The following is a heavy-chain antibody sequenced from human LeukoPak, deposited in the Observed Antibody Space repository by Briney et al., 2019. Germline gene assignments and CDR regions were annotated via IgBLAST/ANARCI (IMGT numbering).Heavy chain of an antibody. CDR2: ISGSGGST. Sequence: GGSLRLSCAASGFTFSSYAMSWVRQAPGKGLEWVSAISGSGGSTYYADSVKGRFTISRDNSKNTLYLQMNSLRAEDTAVYYCAKDILYDSSGLSDYWGQGTLVTVSS. CDR1: GFTFSSYA. CDR3: AKDILYDSSGLSDY. J-gene: IGHJ4*02. D-gene: IGHD3-22*01. V-gene: IGHV3-23*01.